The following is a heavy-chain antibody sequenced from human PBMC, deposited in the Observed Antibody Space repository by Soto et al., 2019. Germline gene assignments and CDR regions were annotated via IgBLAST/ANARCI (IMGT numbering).Heavy chain of an antibody. V-gene: IGHV1-3*01. J-gene: IGHJ4*02. CDR2: INPDNGDT. Sequence: QVQLVQSGAEVKKPGASVKVSCKTSGYTFTNYAIHWVRQAPGQRLEWMGWINPDNGDTEYSQKCQGRVTINGDTSANTAYIELSSLTSEDTAVYYCARGGTVLYFDYWGQGALVAVSS. D-gene: IGHD3-16*01. CDR3: ARGGTVLYFDY. CDR1: GYTFTNYA.